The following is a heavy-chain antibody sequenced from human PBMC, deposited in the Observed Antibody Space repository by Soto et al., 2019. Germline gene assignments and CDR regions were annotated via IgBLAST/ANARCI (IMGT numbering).Heavy chain of an antibody. D-gene: IGHD1-26*01. CDR3: AKSPRYSGSPYYFDY. V-gene: IGHV3-23*01. CDR2: ISGSGGST. Sequence: GGSLRLSCAASGFTFSSYAVSWVRQAPGKGLEWVSAISGSGGSTYYADSVKGRFTISRDNSKNTLYLQMNSLRAEDTAVYYCAKSPRYSGSPYYFDYWGQGTLVTVSS. J-gene: IGHJ4*02. CDR1: GFTFSSYA.